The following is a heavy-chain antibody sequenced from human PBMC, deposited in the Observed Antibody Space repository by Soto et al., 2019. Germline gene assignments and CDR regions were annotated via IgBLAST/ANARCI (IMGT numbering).Heavy chain of an antibody. CDR1: GGSVNNPNYY. Sequence: SETLSLTCTVSGGSVNNPNYYWGWIRQPPGKGLEWIGSIYNIATTYYKPSIKTRGTISADTSRNQFSLNLRSVTAAYTNMYYCGIVVIAAPSHPAFDYWGQGALVTVSS. CDR3: GIVVIAAPSHPAFDY. V-gene: IGHV4-39*01. CDR2: IYNIATT. D-gene: IGHD2-15*01. J-gene: IGHJ4*02.